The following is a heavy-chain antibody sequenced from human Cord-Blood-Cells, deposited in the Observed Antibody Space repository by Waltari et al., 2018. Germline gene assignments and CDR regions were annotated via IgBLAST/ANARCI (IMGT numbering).Heavy chain of an antibody. CDR1: GGSISSYY. J-gene: IGHJ3*02. D-gene: IGHD2-2*01. V-gene: IGHV4-59*08. CDR2: IYYSGVT. CDR3: ARQVRYCSSTSCNDAFDI. Sequence: QVQLQESGPGLVKPSETLSLTCPASGGSISSYYWSWIRQHPGKGLEWIGYIYYSGVTNYNPSLKSRVTISVDTSKNQFSLKLSSVTAADTAVYYCARQVRYCSSTSCNDAFDIWGQGTMVTVSS.